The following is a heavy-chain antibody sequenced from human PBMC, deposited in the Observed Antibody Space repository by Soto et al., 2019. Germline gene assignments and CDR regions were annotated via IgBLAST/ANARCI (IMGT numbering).Heavy chain of an antibody. Sequence: GGSLRLSCAASGFTVSSNYMSWVRQAPGKGLEWVSVIYSGGSTYYADSVKGRFTISRDNSKNTLYLQMNSLRAEDTAVYYCARARNSEFWSGYPYYYYGMDVWGQGTTVTVSS. CDR2: IYSGGST. D-gene: IGHD3-3*01. CDR3: ARARNSEFWSGYPYYYYGMDV. J-gene: IGHJ6*02. V-gene: IGHV3-53*01. CDR1: GFTVSSNY.